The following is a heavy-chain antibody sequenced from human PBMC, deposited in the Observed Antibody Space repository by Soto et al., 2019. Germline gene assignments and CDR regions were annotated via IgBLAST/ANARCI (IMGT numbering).Heavy chain of an antibody. Sequence: QLQLQESGPGLVKPSETLSLTCTVSGDSINSRGYYWAWIRQPPGKGLEWIGSMYYSGSTDSNPSLKSRVTISVDTSRIHFSLKLISVTAADTAVYYCARQPYDTSDYFDYWGQGTLVTVSS. J-gene: IGHJ4*02. V-gene: IGHV4-39*01. CDR1: GDSINSRGYY. CDR2: MYYSGST. D-gene: IGHD3-22*01. CDR3: ARQPYDTSDYFDY.